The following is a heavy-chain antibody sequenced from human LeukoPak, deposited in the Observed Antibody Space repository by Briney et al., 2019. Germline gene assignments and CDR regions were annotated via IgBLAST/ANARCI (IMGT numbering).Heavy chain of an antibody. J-gene: IGHJ6*02. V-gene: IGHV3-48*01. CDR1: GFTFSSYS. CDR3: ANAGRDSSSTISCGMDV. D-gene: IGHD6-13*01. CDR2: ISSSSSTI. Sequence: GGSLRLSCAASGFTFSSYSMNWVRQAPGKGLEWVSYISSSSSTIYYADSVKGRFTISRDNSKNTLYLQMNSLRAEDTAVYYCANAGRDSSSTISCGMDVWGQGTTVTVSS.